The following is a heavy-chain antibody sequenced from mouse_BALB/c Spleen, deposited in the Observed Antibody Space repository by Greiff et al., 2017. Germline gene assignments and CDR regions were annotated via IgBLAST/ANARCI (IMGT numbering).Heavy chain of an antibody. CDR2: IHPGSGGT. J-gene: IGHJ3*01. Sequence: VQLQQSGAGLVRPGASVKLSCKALGYTFTTYEMHWVKKTPVHGLEWIGAIHPGSGGTAYNQKFKGKATLTADNSSSTAYMELSSLTSEDAAGYYGTRAYYGSSQAWFAYWGQGTLVTVSA. D-gene: IGHD1-1*01. CDR3: TRAYYGSSQAWFAY. V-gene: IGHV1-15*01. CDR1: GYTFTTYE.